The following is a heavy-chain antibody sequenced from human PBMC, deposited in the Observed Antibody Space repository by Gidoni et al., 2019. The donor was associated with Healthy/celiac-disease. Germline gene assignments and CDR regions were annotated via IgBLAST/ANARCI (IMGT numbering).Heavy chain of an antibody. CDR2: IWYDGSNK. Sequence: QVQLVESGGGVVQPGRSLSLSCAPSGFTFSSYGFPWVRQAPGKGLEWVAVIWYDGSNKYYADSVKGRFTISRDNSKNTLYLQMNSLRAEDTAVYYCAREDRIVVVPAAHARYYYYGMDVWGQGTTVTVSS. V-gene: IGHV3-33*01. CDR3: AREDRIVVVPAAHARYYYYGMDV. D-gene: IGHD2-2*01. J-gene: IGHJ6*02. CDR1: GFTFSSYG.